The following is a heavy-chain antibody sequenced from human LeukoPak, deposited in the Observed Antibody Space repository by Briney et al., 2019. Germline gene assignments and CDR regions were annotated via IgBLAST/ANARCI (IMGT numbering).Heavy chain of an antibody. CDR3: ARGGGSGRYGLPFDS. J-gene: IGHJ4*02. CDR2: ISSSGSTI. CDR1: GFTFSDYY. D-gene: IGHD6-13*01. Sequence: GGSLRLSCAASGFTFSDYYMSWIRQAPGKGLEWVSYISSSGSTIYYADSVKGRFTIYRDNTKNSVYLQMNSLTDEDTGVYYCARGGGSGRYGLPFDSWGQGTLVTVSS. V-gene: IGHV3-11*04.